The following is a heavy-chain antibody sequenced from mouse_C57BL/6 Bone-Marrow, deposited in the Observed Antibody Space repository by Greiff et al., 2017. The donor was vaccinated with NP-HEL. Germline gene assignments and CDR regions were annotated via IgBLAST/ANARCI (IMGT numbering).Heavy chain of an antibody. D-gene: IGHD1-1*01. V-gene: IGHV3-6*01. CDR3: ARGNVYYYGSSYRGDY. CDR1: GYSITSGYY. J-gene: IGHJ4*01. Sequence: EVQLQQSGPGLVKPSQSLSLTCSVTGYSITSGYYWNWIRQFPGNKLEWMGYLSYDGSNNYNPSLKNRIYITRDTSKNQFFLKLNSVTTEDTATYYCARGNVYYYGSSYRGDYWGQGTSVTVSS. CDR2: LSYDGSN.